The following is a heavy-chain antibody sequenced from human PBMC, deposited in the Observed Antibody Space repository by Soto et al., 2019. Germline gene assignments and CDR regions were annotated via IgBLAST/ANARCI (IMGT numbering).Heavy chain of an antibody. CDR1: GFTLSSYR. V-gene: IGHV3-21*01. CDR3: AREKEDEGSSSLRVYYGVDV. Sequence: GGSLRLSCVASGFTLSSYRMTWVRQGPGKGLEWVSSISSRSDYIHYTDSVKGRFTISRDNAKNLLYLQMNSLRAEDAAVYYCAREKEDEGSSSLRVYYGVDVWRQGTTVTVSS. J-gene: IGHJ6*02. D-gene: IGHD6-6*01. CDR2: ISSRSDYI.